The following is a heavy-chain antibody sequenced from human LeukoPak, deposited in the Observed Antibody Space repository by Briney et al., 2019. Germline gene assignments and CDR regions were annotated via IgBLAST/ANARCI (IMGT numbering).Heavy chain of an antibody. Sequence: PSETLSLTCTVSGGSISSYFWSWIRQPAGKGLEWIGRIYTSVTTNYNPSLKSRVTMSVDTSKNQFSLKLSSVTAADTAVYYCARSDGYGLVGIWGQGTMVTVSS. CDR3: ARSDGYGLVGI. V-gene: IGHV4-4*07. D-gene: IGHD3-10*01. CDR1: GGSISSYF. J-gene: IGHJ3*02. CDR2: IYTSVTT.